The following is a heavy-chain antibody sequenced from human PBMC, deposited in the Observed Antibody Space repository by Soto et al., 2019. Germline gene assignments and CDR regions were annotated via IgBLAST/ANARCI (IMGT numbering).Heavy chain of an antibody. D-gene: IGHD6-13*01. J-gene: IGHJ4*02. CDR3: ARHVVGDGYSSSWYAGY. CDR1: GGSISSSSYY. Sequence: SETLSLTCTVSGGSISSSSYYWGWIRQPPGKGLEWIGSIYYSGSTYYNPSLKSRVTISVDTSKNQFSLKLSSVTAADTAVYYCARHVVGDGYSSSWYAGYWGQGTLVTVSS. V-gene: IGHV4-39*01. CDR2: IYYSGST.